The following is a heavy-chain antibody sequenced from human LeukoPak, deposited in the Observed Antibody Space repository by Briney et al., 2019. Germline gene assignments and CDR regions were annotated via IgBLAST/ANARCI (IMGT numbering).Heavy chain of an antibody. Sequence: QSGGSLRLSCTASGFTFGDYAMSWVRQAPGKGLEWVGFIRSKAYGGTTEYAASVKGRFTISRDDSKSIAYLQMNSLKTEDTAVYYCTRVRFALYYYYMDVWGKGTTVTVSS. J-gene: IGHJ6*03. V-gene: IGHV3-49*04. CDR2: IRSKAYGGTT. CDR3: TRVRFALYYYYMDV. D-gene: IGHD3-3*01. CDR1: GFTFGDYA.